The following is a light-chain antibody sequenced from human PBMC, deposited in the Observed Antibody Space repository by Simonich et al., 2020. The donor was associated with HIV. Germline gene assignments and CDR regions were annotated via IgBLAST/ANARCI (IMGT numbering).Light chain of an antibody. J-gene: IGKJ1*01. CDR1: QSISSW. Sequence: DIQMTQSPSTLSASVGDRVTITCRASQSISSWLAWYPQKPGKAPKLLIYSASTLQSGVPSRFSGSGSGTEFTLTIRSLQPEDFATYYCQQLNSYPRTFGQGTKVEIK. V-gene: IGKV1-5*01. CDR2: SAS. CDR3: QQLNSYPRT.